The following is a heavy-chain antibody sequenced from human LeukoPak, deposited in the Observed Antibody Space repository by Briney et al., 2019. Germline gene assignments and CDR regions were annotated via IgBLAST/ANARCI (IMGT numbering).Heavy chain of an antibody. V-gene: IGHV1-69*04. J-gene: IGHJ3*02. CDR3: ARDYYDSSGYYVGDAFDI. Sequence: SVKVSCKASGGTFSSYTISWVRQAPGQGLEWMGRIIPILGIAKYTQKFQGRVTITADKSTSTAYMELSSLRSEDTAVYYCARDYYDSSGYYVGDAFDIWGQGTMVTVSS. CDR1: GGTFSSYT. CDR2: IIPILGIA. D-gene: IGHD3-22*01.